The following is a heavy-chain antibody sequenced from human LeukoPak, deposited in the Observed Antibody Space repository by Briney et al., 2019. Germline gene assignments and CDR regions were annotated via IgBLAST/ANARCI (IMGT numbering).Heavy chain of an antibody. Sequence: PGGSLRLSCAASGFTVSSNYMSWVRQAPGKGLEWVSVIYSGGSTYYADSVKGRFTISRDNAKNSLYLQMNSLRAEDTAVYYCARDVGPFGELLFPFDYWGQGTLVTVSS. CDR3: ARDVGPFGELLFPFDY. V-gene: IGHV3-53*01. CDR1: GFTVSSNY. J-gene: IGHJ4*02. CDR2: IYSGGST. D-gene: IGHD3-10*01.